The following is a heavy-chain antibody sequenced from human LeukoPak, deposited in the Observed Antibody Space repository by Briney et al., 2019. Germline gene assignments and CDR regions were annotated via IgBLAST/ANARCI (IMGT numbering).Heavy chain of an antibody. V-gene: IGHV1-2*02. CDR3: ARRENDY. CDR2: INPNSGDT. Sequence: ASVKVSCKASGYTFTGYYIHWVRQAPGQGLEWMGWINPNSGDTNYAPKFQGRVTMTRDTSISTAYVELSRLRSGDTAMYYCARRENDYWGQGTLVTVSS. J-gene: IGHJ4*02. CDR1: GYTFTGYY.